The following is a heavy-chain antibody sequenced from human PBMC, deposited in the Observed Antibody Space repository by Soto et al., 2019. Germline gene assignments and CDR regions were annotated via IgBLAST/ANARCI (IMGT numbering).Heavy chain of an antibody. CDR2: ISGSGGST. J-gene: IGHJ4*02. D-gene: IGHD1-7*01. CDR1: GFTFSSYV. CDR3: AKGGGNWNYFGMDY. Sequence: EVQLLESGGGLVQPGGSLRLSCAASGFTFSSYVMSWVRQAPGKGLEWVSAISGSGGSTYYADSVKGRFTISRDNSKNTLYLQMNSLRAEDTAVYYCAKGGGNWNYFGMDYWGQGTLVTVSS. V-gene: IGHV3-23*01.